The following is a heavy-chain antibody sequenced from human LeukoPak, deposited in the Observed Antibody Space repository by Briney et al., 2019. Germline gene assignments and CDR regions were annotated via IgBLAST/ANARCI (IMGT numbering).Heavy chain of an antibody. CDR3: ARGLPNYYGMDV. CDR1: GFTFSSYG. Sequence: GGSLRLSCAASGFTFSSYGMHWVRQAPGKGLEWVAFIRYDGSNKYYADSVKGRFTISRDNAKNTVYLQMNSLRTEDTAVYYCARGLPNYYGMDVWGQGTTVTVSS. J-gene: IGHJ6*02. CDR2: IRYDGSNK. V-gene: IGHV3-30*02.